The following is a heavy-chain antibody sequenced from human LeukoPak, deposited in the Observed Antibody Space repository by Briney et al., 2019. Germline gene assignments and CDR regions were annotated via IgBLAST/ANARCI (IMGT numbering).Heavy chain of an antibody. J-gene: IGHJ4*02. D-gene: IGHD6-19*01. Sequence: ASVKVSCKASGYTFTIYGISWVRQAPGQGLEWMGWISAYNGNTNYAQKLQGRVTMTTDTSTSTAYMELRSLRSDDTAVYYCARNEIAVAGMVTKSFDYWGQGTLVTVSS. V-gene: IGHV1-18*01. CDR1: GYTFTIYG. CDR2: ISAYNGNT. CDR3: ARNEIAVAGMVTKSFDY.